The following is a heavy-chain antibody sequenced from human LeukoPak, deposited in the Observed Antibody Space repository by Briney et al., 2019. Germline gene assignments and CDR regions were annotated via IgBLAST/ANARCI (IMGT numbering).Heavy chain of an antibody. V-gene: IGHV4-59*01. CDR3: ARDPRGQGYNFRISDAFDI. J-gene: IGHJ3*02. D-gene: IGHD5-24*01. CDR1: SGPITSSY. Sequence: PSQTRSLTCTVSSGPITSSYCSWNRLPPRKVLEWIGYIYYSGSTNYNPSFKSRVTISVDTSKNQFSLSLSSVTAADTPIYSCARDPRGQGYNFRISDAFDIWGQGTMVTVSS. CDR2: IYYSGST.